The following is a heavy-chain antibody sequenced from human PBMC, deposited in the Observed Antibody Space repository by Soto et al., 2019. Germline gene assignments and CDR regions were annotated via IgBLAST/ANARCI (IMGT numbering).Heavy chain of an antibody. CDR3: ARGRGSPYYFES. CDR1: GFTFSKYA. Sequence: GGSLRLSCAASGFTFSKYAMTWVRRAPGKGLECVSAVTASGSRTYYPDSVRGRFTISRDNSKNTLYLQMNSLTAEDTAVYYCARGRGSPYYFESWGQGTLVTVSS. D-gene: IGHD5-12*01. J-gene: IGHJ4*02. V-gene: IGHV3-23*05. CDR2: VTASGSRT.